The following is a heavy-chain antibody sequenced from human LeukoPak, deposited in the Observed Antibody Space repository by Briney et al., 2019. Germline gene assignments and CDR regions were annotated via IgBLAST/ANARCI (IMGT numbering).Heavy chain of an antibody. Sequence: GGSLKLSCEASGFTVSNIFMIWVRQAPGKGLECVSVLYSGGITNYADSVKGRFTISRDNSKNTLFLHMTSLTTEDTAIYYCARSTITSGGGVDYWGQGTLVFVSS. V-gene: IGHV3-66*02. J-gene: IGHJ4*02. CDR1: GFTVSNIF. CDR3: ARSTITSGGGVDY. D-gene: IGHD3-16*01. CDR2: LYSGGIT.